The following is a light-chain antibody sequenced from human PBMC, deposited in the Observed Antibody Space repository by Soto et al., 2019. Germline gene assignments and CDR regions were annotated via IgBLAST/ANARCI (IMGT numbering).Light chain of an antibody. Sequence: EIVLTQSPGTLSLSPGERATLSCRASQSVSSSYLAWYQQKPGQAPRLLIYGASSRATGIPDRFSGSGSGTDFNLTISRLEPEDFAVYYCQQYGSPITFGQGTRLEIK. CDR3: QQYGSPIT. V-gene: IGKV3-20*01. CDR1: QSVSSSY. J-gene: IGKJ5*01. CDR2: GAS.